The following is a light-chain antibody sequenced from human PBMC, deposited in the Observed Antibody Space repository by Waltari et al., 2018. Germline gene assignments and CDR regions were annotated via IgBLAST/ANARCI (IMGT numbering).Light chain of an antibody. Sequence: DMQITQSPSSLSASVVDNVTITCRASQNISNNLNYNQQKPGQAPKLLIYDASNLQSGVTSRVSGSGSGTDFTLTISSLQPEEYATYYCQQSYTIPITFGRGTRLEIK. J-gene: IGKJ5*01. CDR2: DAS. CDR1: QNISNN. CDR3: QQSYTIPIT. V-gene: IGKV1-39*01.